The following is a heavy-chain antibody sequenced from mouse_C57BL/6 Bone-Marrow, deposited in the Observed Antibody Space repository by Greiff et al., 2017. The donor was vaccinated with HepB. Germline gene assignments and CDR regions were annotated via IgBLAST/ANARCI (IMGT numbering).Heavy chain of an antibody. D-gene: IGHD2-4*01. Sequence: EVMLVESGGGLVQPGGSLKLSCAASGFTFSDYYMYWVRQTPEKRLEWVAYISNGGGSTYYPATVKGRFTIARDNAKNTLYLQMSRLKSEDTAMYYCARHGLRGYFDVWGTGTTVTVSS. CDR2: ISNGGGST. CDR3: ARHGLRGYFDV. V-gene: IGHV5-12*01. CDR1: GFTFSDYY. J-gene: IGHJ1*03.